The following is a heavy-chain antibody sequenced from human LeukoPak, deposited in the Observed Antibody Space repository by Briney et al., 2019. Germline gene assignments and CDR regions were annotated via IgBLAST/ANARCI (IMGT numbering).Heavy chain of an antibody. CDR3: ATVESQSTSANFDY. CDR2: FDPEDGET. Sequence: ASVKVSCKVSGYTLTELSMHWVRQAPGKGLEWMGGFDPEDGETIYAQKFQGRVTMTEDTSTDTAYMELSSLRSEDTAAYYCATVESQSTSANFDYWGQGTLVTVSS. CDR1: GYTLTELS. D-gene: IGHD2-2*01. J-gene: IGHJ4*02. V-gene: IGHV1-24*01.